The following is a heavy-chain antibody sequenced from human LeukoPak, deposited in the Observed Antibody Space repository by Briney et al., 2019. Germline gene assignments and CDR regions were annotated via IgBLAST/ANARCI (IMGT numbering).Heavy chain of an antibody. J-gene: IGHJ4*02. CDR3: AKRGVVIRVILVGFHKEAYYFDS. V-gene: IGHV3-23*01. D-gene: IGHD2-15*01. CDR1: GITLSDYG. CDR2: ISDSGGRT. Sequence: GGSLRLSCTVSGITLSDYGMSWVRQAPGKGLEWVAGISDSGGRTNYADSVKGRFTLSRDNPKNTLYLQMNSLRAEDTAAYFCAKRGVVIRVILVGFHKEAYYFDSWGQGALVTVSS.